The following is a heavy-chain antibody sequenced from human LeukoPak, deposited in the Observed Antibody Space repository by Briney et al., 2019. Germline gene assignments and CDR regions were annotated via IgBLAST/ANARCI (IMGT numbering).Heavy chain of an antibody. CDR2: IYYSAST. CDR1: GGSISSGAYC. J-gene: IGHJ4*02. V-gene: IGHV4-30-4*01. Sequence: SETLSLTCTVSGGSISSGAYCWSCIRPPPGKGLEWIVYIYYSASTYYNPSLKSRVTISVDTYKNQFSLKLSSVTAADTAVYYCARVVWSRTSCASYYFDYWGQGTLVTVSS. CDR3: ARVVWSRTSCASYYFDY. D-gene: IGHD2-2*01.